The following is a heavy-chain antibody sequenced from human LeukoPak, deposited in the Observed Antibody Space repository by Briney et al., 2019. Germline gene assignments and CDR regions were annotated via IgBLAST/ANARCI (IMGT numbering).Heavy chain of an antibody. CDR2: ISDSGTT. CDR1: GAPIRTYY. J-gene: IGHJ4*02. D-gene: IGHD3-22*01. V-gene: IGHV4-59*01. CDR3: TKGYYEPFDY. Sequence: SETLSLTCTVSGAPIRTYYWDWIRQAPGKGLEWIGCISDSGTTYYNPSLKSRVTIFLDTSKNHFSLKLTSVTAADTAVYFCTKGYYEPFDYWGQGMMVTVSS.